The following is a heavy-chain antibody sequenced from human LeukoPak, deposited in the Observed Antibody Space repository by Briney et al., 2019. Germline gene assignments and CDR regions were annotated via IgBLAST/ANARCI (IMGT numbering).Heavy chain of an antibody. Sequence: SEALSLTCTVSGGSMSGHWWSWIRQSPGKGLEWIGDIFYSGGTNNNSPLKSRLTMSLDTSKNQFSLKLSSVTAADTAMYYCARRNTADASIDFWGQGILVIASS. J-gene: IGHJ4*02. V-gene: IGHV4-59*08. CDR2: IFYSGGT. CDR1: GGSMSGHW. CDR3: ARRNTADASIDF. D-gene: IGHD2/OR15-2a*01.